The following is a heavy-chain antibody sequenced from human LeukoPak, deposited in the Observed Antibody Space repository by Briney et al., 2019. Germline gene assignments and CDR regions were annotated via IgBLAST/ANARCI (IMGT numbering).Heavy chain of an antibody. CDR1: GFTFSSYG. D-gene: IGHD3-10*01. CDR2: ISYDGSNK. CDR3: AKDASYYGSGSSEFDY. V-gene: IGHV3-30*18. J-gene: IGHJ4*02. Sequence: GGSLRLSCAAPGFTFSSYGMNWVRQAPGKGLEWVAVISYDGSNKYYADSVKGRFSISRDNSENTLYLQMNSLRAEDTALYYCAKDASYYGSGSSEFDYWGQGTLVTVSS.